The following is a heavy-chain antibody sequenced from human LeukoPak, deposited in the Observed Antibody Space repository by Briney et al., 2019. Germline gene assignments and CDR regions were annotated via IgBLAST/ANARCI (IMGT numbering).Heavy chain of an antibody. CDR1: GFTFGSYA. J-gene: IGHJ4*02. CDR2: ISGSGGST. Sequence: GGSLRLSCAASGFTFGSYAMSWVRQAPGKGLEWVSAISGSGGSTYYADSVKGRFTISRDNSKNTLYLQMNSLRAEDTAVYYCAKDSDYYGSGGRTFDYWGQGTLVTVSS. D-gene: IGHD3-10*01. V-gene: IGHV3-23*01. CDR3: AKDSDYYGSGGRTFDY.